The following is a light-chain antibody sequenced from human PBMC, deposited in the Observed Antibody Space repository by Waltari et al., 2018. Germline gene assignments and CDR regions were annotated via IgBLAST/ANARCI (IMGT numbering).Light chain of an antibody. CDR2: EVS. Sequence: QSALTQPASVSGSPGQSITISCTGTSSDVGGYNYVSWYQQHPGKAPKLMIYEVSNRPSGVSNRFSGSKSDNTASLTISGLQAEDEADYYCSSYTSSSTLAVFGTGTKVTVL. CDR3: SSYTSSSTLAV. CDR1: SSDVGGYNY. J-gene: IGLJ1*01. V-gene: IGLV2-14*01.